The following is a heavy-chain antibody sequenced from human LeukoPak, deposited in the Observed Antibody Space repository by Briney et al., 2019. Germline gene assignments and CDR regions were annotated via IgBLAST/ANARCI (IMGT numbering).Heavy chain of an antibody. J-gene: IGHJ3*02. D-gene: IGHD3-10*01. Sequence: GGSLRLSCAASGFTFSSYAMHWVRQAPGRGLEWVAVISYDGSNKYYADSVKGRFTFSRDNSKNTLYLQMNSLGAEDTAVYYCAKGLLWFGEFPDAFDIWGQGTMVTVSS. V-gene: IGHV3-30-3*01. CDR3: AKGLLWFGEFPDAFDI. CDR1: GFTFSSYA. CDR2: ISYDGSNK.